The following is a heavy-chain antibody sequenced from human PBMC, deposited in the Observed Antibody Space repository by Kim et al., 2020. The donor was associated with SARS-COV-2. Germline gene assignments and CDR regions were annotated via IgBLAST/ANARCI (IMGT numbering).Heavy chain of an antibody. CDR2: ISSSSSYI. CDR1: GFTFSSYS. V-gene: IGHV3-21*01. J-gene: IGHJ6*02. D-gene: IGHD3-22*01. CDR3: ARYASYYYDSSGYYYYYYGMDV. Sequence: GGSLRLSCAASGFTFSSYSMNWVRQAPGKGLEWVSSISSSSSYIYYADSVKGRFTISRDNAKNSLYLQMNSLRAEDTAVYYCARYASYYYDSSGYYYYYYGMDVWGQGTPVTVSS.